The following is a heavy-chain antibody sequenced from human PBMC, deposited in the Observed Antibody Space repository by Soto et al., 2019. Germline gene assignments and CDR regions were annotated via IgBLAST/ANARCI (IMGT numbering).Heavy chain of an antibody. D-gene: IGHD2-15*01. CDR3: ARDSIYCSGGSCYRDLDY. V-gene: IGHV1-8*01. CDR1: GYTFTSYD. J-gene: IGHJ4*02. Sequence: ASVKVSCTASGYTFTSYDINWVRQATGQGLEWMGWMNPNSGNTGYAQKFQGRVTMTRNTSISTAYMELSSLRSEDTAVYYCARDSIYCSGGSCYRDLDYWGQGTLVTVSS. CDR2: MNPNSGNT.